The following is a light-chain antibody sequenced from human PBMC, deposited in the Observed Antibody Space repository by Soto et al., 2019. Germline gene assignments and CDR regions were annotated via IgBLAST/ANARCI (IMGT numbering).Light chain of an antibody. CDR2: DAS. V-gene: IGKV1-5*01. Sequence: DIQMTQSPSTLSASVGDRVTISCRASQSIHRWLAWYQQKPGKAPKLLIYDASSLESGVPSRFSGGGSGTEFTLTISSLQPDDNATYYCQHCDTYWAFGQGTKVEVE. CDR3: QHCDTYWA. CDR1: QSIHRW. J-gene: IGKJ1*01.